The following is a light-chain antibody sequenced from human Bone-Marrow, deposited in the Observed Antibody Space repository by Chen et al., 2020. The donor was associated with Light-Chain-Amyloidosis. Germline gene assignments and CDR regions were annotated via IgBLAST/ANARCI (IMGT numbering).Light chain of an antibody. CDR1: SGDVGTYNY. CDR3: SSFTSRSAYV. V-gene: IGLV2-14*01. CDR2: SVS. Sequence: QSALPQPAPVSGSPGQSITISCTGTSGDVGTYNYVSWYQQHPDKAPKVKIYSVSNRPSGVSKRCSGSKSGNTASLTISRLQAEDEADYYCSSFTSRSAYVYGPGTKVTVL. J-gene: IGLJ1*01.